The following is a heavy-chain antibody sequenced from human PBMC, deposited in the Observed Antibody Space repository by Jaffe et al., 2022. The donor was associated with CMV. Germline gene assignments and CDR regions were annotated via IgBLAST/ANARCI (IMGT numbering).Heavy chain of an antibody. V-gene: IGHV3-30*18. D-gene: IGHD6-6*01. CDR1: GFTFSSYG. CDR2: ISYDGSNK. J-gene: IGHJ6*02. Sequence: QVQLVESGGGVVQPGRSLRLSCAASGFTFSSYGMHWVRQAPGKGLEWVAVISYDGSNKYYADSVKGRFTISRDNSKNTLYLQMNSLRAEDTAVYYCAKDRGGAREYSSSHGPYYYYYGMDVWGQGTTVTVSS. CDR3: AKDRGGAREYSSSHGPYYYYYGMDV.